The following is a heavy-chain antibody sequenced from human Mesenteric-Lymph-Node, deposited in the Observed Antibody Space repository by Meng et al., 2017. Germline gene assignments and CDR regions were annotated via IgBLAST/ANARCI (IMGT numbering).Heavy chain of an antibody. V-gene: IGHV5-51*01. Sequence: GGSLRLSCKGSGYSFTSYWIGWVRQMPGKGLEWMGIIYPGDSDTRYSPSFQGQVTISADKSISTAYLQWSSLKASDTAMYYCARGYSSSWYSYYYYGMDVWGQGTTVTVSS. CDR1: GYSFTSYW. J-gene: IGHJ6*01. CDR2: IYPGDSDT. D-gene: IGHD6-13*01. CDR3: ARGYSSSWYSYYYYGMDV.